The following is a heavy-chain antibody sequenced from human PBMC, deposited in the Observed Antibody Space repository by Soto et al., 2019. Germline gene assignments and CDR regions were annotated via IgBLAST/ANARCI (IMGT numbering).Heavy chain of an antibody. Sequence: PGGSLRLSCAASRFSFSASWMSWARQVPGKGLEWVTNICPDGSRMAYGGSVNDRFTIARGNAQNTLYLQMNSLSAGDPAVYYCARHVIRGQGTLVTVS. D-gene: IGHD2-21*01. CDR3: ARHVI. CDR2: ICPDGSRM. J-gene: IGHJ4*02. CDR1: RFSFSASW. V-gene: IGHV3-7*01.